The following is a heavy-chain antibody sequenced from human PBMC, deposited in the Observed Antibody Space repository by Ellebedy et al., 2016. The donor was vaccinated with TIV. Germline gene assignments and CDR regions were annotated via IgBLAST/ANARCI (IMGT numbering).Heavy chain of an antibody. CDR2: IIPIFGTA. D-gene: IGHD6-6*01. CDR1: GGTFSSYA. CDR3: ARDRGSSGYFDY. Sequence: ASVKVSCKASGGTFSSYAVSWVRQAPGQGLEWMGGIIPIFGTANNAQKFQGRVTISADKSTSTVYMDISRLRSEDTAVYYCARDRGSSGYFDYWGQGTLVTVSS. J-gene: IGHJ4*02. V-gene: IGHV1-69*06.